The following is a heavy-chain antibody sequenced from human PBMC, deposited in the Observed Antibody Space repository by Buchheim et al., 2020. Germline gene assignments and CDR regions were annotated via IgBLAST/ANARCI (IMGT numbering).Heavy chain of an antibody. V-gene: IGHV1-69*04. Sequence: QVHLVQSGAEVKKPGSSVQVSCKASGGTFNYYAISWVRQAPGQGLEWMGRFIPMLAIKNYAQKFQGRFTITADKSTSTDYMELSSLTSEDTAVYYCAISRAPGQNWFDPWGQGAL. CDR2: FIPMLAIK. D-gene: IGHD2/OR15-2a*01. CDR1: GGTFNYYA. CDR3: AISRAPGQNWFDP. J-gene: IGHJ5*02.